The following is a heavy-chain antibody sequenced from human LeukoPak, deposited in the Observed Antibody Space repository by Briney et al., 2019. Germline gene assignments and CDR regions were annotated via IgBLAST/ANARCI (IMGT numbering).Heavy chain of an antibody. CDR1: GGSISSYY. V-gene: IGHV4-59*01. J-gene: IGHJ4*02. D-gene: IGHD4/OR15-4a*01. CDR2: IYYSGST. CDR3: AAYGANSEYFDK. Sequence: KTSETLSLTCSVSGGSISSYYWSWIRQPPGKGLEWIGDIYYSGSTNYNPSLKSRVTISVDTSKNQFSLKLISVTAADTAVYYCAAYGANSEYFDKWGQGTLVTVSS.